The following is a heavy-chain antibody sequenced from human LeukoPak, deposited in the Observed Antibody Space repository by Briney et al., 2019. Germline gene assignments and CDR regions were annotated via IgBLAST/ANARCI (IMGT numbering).Heavy chain of an antibody. Sequence: GGSLKLSCAASGFTFSTYWMTWVRQPPGKGLEWVAHINHDGSEKYYVDSVKGRFTISRDNAKNSLYLQMNSLRVEDTAVYYCARDRAVAGLCDYWGQGTLVTVSS. V-gene: IGHV3-7*01. CDR3: ARDRAVAGLCDY. D-gene: IGHD6-19*01. CDR2: INHDGSEK. CDR1: GFTFSTYW. J-gene: IGHJ4*02.